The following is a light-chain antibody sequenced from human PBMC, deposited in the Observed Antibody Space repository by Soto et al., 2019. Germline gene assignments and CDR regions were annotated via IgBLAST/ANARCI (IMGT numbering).Light chain of an antibody. V-gene: IGKV3-11*01. CDR3: QQRSDWPPWT. Sequence: EIVLTQSPATLSLSPGEGATLSCRASQSISSYLAWYQQKPGQAPRLLIYDASSRATGIPARFSCSGSGTDFTLTISSLEPEDFAVYYCQQRSDWPPWTFGQGTKVEIK. CDR1: QSISSY. CDR2: DAS. J-gene: IGKJ1*01.